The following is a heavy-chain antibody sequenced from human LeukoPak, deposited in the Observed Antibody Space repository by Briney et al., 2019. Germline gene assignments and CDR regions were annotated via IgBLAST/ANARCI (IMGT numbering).Heavy chain of an antibody. V-gene: IGHV1-2*02. CDR2: INPDSGGT. CDR1: GYSFTDYY. CDR3: ARARGYYYDSSGYSDY. Sequence: ASVKVSCRPSGYSFTDYYMHWVRQAPGQGLEWMGWINPDSGGTNYAQKFQGRVTMTRDTSISTAYMELSRLRSDDTAVYYCARARGYYYDSSGYSDYWGQGTLVTVSS. J-gene: IGHJ4*02. D-gene: IGHD3-22*01.